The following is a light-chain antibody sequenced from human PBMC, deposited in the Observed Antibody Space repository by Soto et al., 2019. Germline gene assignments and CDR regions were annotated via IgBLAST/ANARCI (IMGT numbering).Light chain of an antibody. CDR1: QSISSW. CDR2: DAS. CDR3: QQYNSYWT. Sequence: DIQMTQSLSTLSAYVGDRVTITCRASQSISSWLAWYQQKPGKAPKLLIYDASNLETGVPSRFSGSGSGSEFTLTISSLQPDDFATYYCQQYNSYWTFGQGTKV. J-gene: IGKJ1*01. V-gene: IGKV1-5*01.